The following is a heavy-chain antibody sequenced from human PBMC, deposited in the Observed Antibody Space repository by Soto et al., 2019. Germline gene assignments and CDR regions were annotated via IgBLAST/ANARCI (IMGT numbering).Heavy chain of an antibody. CDR3: ARGLPNFSSFDS. Sequence: EVQLVESGGGLVQPGESLRLSCAASGFTFSSYWMHWIRQAPGKGLVWVARVSSDGSSTVYANSVTGRLTISRDNAKNTLYLQMNSLSDEGTAVYYCARGLPNFSSFDSWGQGTLVTVSS. D-gene: IGHD5-12*01. V-gene: IGHV3-74*01. CDR1: GFTFSSYW. J-gene: IGHJ4*02. CDR2: VSSDGSST.